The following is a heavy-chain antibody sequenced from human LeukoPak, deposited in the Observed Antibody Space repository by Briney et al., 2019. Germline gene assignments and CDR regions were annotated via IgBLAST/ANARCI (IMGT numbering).Heavy chain of an antibody. CDR1: GGSISSYY. CDR3: ARVPYCGGDCYQEYYFDY. Sequence: SETLSLTCTVSGGSISSYYWSWIRQPPGKGLEWIGYIYYSGSTNYNPSLKSRVTISVDTSRNQFSLKLSSVTAADTAVYYCARVPYCGGDCYQEYYFDYWGQGTLVTVSS. J-gene: IGHJ4*02. D-gene: IGHD2-21*01. CDR2: IYYSGST. V-gene: IGHV4-59*01.